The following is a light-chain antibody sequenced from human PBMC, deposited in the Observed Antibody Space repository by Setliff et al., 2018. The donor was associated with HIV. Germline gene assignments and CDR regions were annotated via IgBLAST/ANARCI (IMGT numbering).Light chain of an antibody. J-gene: IGLJ1*01. CDR1: SSDVGENNY. V-gene: IGLV2-11*01. CDR2: DVN. CDR3: CSFAGIYV. Sequence: QSALTQPRSVSGSPGQSVTISCTGTSSDVGENNYVSWYQDHPGKAPKLMIYDVNKRPSGVPDRFSGSKSGNTASLTISGLQADDEADYYCCSFAGIYVFGTGTQLTVL.